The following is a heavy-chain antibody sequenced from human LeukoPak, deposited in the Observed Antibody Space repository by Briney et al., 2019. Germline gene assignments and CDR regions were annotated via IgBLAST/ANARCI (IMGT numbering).Heavy chain of an antibody. V-gene: IGHV3-20*04. J-gene: IGHJ4*02. Sequence: GPGGSLRLSCTASGFAFDEHGMSWVRQVPGKGREWVSGINWSGGSTSYADPLRGRFTISRDNAKNSLYLQMDSLRAEDTALYYCARAPITSPFYFDYWGQGTLVTVSS. CDR3: ARAPITSPFYFDY. CDR2: INWSGGST. D-gene: IGHD2-2*01. CDR1: GFAFDEHG.